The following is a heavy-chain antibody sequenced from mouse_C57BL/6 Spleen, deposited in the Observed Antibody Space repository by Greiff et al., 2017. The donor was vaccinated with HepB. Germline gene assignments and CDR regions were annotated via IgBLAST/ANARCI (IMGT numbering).Heavy chain of an antibody. D-gene: IGHD1-1*01. CDR1: GFTFSSYA. V-gene: IGHV5-4*03. CDR3: ARKGYGSSYDFDY. J-gene: IGHJ2*01. CDR2: ISDGGSYT. Sequence: EVKLMESGGGLVKPGGSLKLSCAASGFTFSSYAMSWVRQTPEKRLEWVATISDGGSYTYYPDNVKGRFTISRDNAKNNLYLQMSHLKSEDTAMYYCARKGYGSSYDFDYWGQGTTLTVSS.